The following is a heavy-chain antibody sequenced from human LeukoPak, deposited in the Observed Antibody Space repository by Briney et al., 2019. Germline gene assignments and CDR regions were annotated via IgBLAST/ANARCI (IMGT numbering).Heavy chain of an antibody. J-gene: IGHJ3*02. Sequence: GGSLRLSCAASGFTFSSYGMYWVRQAPGKGLEWVAFIRYDGTDKYYADSVKGRFTISRDNSKNTLYLQMNSLRAEDTAVYYCAKDRFGRDAFDIWGQGTMVTVSS. D-gene: IGHD2-15*01. CDR1: GFTFSSYG. CDR3: AKDRFGRDAFDI. V-gene: IGHV3-30*02. CDR2: IRYDGTDK.